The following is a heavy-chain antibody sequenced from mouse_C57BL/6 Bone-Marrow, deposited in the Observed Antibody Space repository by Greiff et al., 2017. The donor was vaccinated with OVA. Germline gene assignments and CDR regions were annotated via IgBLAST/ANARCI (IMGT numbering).Heavy chain of an antibody. D-gene: IGHD2-14*01. CDR2: IWSGGST. CDR3: AKGGGYNWYFDV. CDR1: GFSLTSYG. V-gene: IGHV2-4*01. J-gene: IGHJ1*03. Sequence: QVQLKESGPGLVQPSQRLSITCTVSGFSLTSYGVHWVRQPPGKGLEWLGVIWSGGSTDYNAAFISRLSISKDNSKSQVFFKMNSLQADDTAIYYCAKGGGYNWYFDVWGTGTTVTVSS.